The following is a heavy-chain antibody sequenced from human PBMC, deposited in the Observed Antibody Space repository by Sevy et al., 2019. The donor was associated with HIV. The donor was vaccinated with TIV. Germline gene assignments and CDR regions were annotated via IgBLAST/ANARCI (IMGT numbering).Heavy chain of an antibody. D-gene: IGHD2-2*02. Sequence: GGSLRLSCAASGFTFSRNAMSWVRQAPGQGLEWASGITGSGGSTYYADSVKGRFTISRDNSKNTLYLQMNSLRVEDTAVYYCAKVGYCSSTSCYSIYYGMDVWGQGTTVTVSS. J-gene: IGHJ6*02. CDR1: GFTFSRNA. CDR3: AKVGYCSSTSCYSIYYGMDV. V-gene: IGHV3-23*01. CDR2: ITGSGGST.